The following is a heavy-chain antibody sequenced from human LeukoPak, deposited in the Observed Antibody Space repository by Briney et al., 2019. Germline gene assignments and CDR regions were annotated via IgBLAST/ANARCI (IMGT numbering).Heavy chain of an antibody. V-gene: IGHV1-8*03. D-gene: IGHD4-11*01. CDR2: MNPNSGNT. CDR3: ARGRSYSRELVY. CDR1: GYTFTSYD. Sequence: ASVKVSCKASGYTFTSYDINWVRQATGQGLEWMGWMNPNSGNTGYAQKFQGRVTITRSTSISTAYMELSSLRSEDTAVYYCARGRSYSRELVYWGQGTLVTVSS. J-gene: IGHJ4*02.